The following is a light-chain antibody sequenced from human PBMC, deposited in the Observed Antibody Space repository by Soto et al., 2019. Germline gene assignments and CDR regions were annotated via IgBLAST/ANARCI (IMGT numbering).Light chain of an antibody. CDR2: AAS. CDR3: LQDYNFPWT. CDR1: QGIRND. Sequence: AIQMTQSPSSLSASVGDRVTITCRASQGIRNDLGWYQQKPGKAPMLLIYAASSLQSGVPSRFSGSVSGTDFTLTISSLQPEDFATYYCLQDYNFPWTFGQGTKVEIK. J-gene: IGKJ1*01. V-gene: IGKV1-6*01.